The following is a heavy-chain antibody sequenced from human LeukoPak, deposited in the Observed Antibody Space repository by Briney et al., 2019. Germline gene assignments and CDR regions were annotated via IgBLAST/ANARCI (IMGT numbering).Heavy chain of an antibody. CDR1: GFTFSDNY. CDR3: ARIEWERLGRAFDI. J-gene: IGHJ3*02. CDR2: IYSAGAT. D-gene: IGHD1-26*01. Sequence: PGGSLRLSCAASGFTFSDNYMTWVRQAPGKGLEWVSSIYSAGATHYAESVKGRFTISRGNSKNTLYLQMNSLRAEDMAVYYCARIEWERLGRAFDIWGQGTMVTVSS. V-gene: IGHV3-53*01.